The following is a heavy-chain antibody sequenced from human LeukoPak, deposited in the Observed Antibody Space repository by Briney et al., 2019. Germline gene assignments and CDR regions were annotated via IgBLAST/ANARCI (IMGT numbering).Heavy chain of an antibody. J-gene: IGHJ4*02. D-gene: IGHD5-24*01. Sequence: PSETLSLTCTVSGDSISSDSYYWVWIRQPPGKGLEWIGSIYYSGSTYYNPSLKSRVTISVDKSKNQLSLKLSSATAADTAVYSCARHGGQRWLQLPFDDWGQGTLVTVSS. CDR3: ARHGGQRWLQLPFDD. V-gene: IGHV4-39*01. CDR1: GDSISSDSYY. CDR2: IYYSGST.